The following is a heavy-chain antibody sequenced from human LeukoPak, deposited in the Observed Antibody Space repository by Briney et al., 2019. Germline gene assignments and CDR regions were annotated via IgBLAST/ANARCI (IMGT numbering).Heavy chain of an antibody. J-gene: IGHJ5*02. CDR3: AKNFDT. V-gene: IGHV4-34*01. CDR2: INQGGIT. CDR1: GGSFSDYY. Sequence: PSETLSLTCGVYGGSFSDYYWSWILQPPGKGLEWIGEINQGGITNYNPSLKSRVTMSLDTSKNQFSLKLSSVIVADTAVYYCAKNFDTWGQGTLVTVSS.